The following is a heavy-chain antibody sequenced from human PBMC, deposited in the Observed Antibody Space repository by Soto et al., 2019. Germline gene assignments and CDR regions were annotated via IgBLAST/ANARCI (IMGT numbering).Heavy chain of an antibody. D-gene: IGHD5-18*01. V-gene: IGHV1-46*01. Sequence: QVQLVQSGAEVKKPGASVKVSCKACGYTFTSYYMHWVRQPPGQGLQWMGIINPSCGSASHAQTFHCGVTMTRDTSTSTVYMELSSLRSEDTAVYYCAVDKGYSYGLKPTYYFDYWCRGTLITVS. CDR2: INPSCGSA. J-gene: IGHJ4*02. CDR1: GYTFTSYY. CDR3: AVDKGYSYGLKPTYYFDY.